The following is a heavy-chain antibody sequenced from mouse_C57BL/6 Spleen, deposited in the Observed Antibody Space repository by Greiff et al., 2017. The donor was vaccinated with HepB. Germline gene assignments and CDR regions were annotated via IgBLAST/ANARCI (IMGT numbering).Heavy chain of an antibody. CDR1: GYTFTSYW. J-gene: IGHJ2*01. V-gene: IGHV1-50*01. Sequence: QVQLQQPGAELVKPGASVKLSCKASGYTFTSYWMQWVKQRPGQGLEWIGEIDPSDSYTNYNQKFKGKATLTVDTSSSTAYMQLRSLTSEDSAVYYCARGGYFDYWGQGTTLTVSS. CDR3: ARGGYFDY. CDR2: IDPSDSYT.